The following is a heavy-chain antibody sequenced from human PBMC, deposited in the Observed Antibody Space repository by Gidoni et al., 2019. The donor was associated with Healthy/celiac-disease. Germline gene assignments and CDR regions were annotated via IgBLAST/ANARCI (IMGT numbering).Heavy chain of an antibody. V-gene: IGHV3-30*18. CDR3: AKGRRATLLWFGELFQDY. CDR2: ISYDGSNK. CDR1: GFTFRSYG. D-gene: IGHD3-10*01. J-gene: IGHJ4*02. Sequence: QVQLVASGGGVVQPGRSLRLSCAASGFTFRSYGMHWVPQAPGKGLEWVAVISYDGSNKYYADSVKGRFTISRDNSKNTLYLQMNSLRAEDTAVYYCAKGRRATLLWFGELFQDYWGQGTLVTVSS.